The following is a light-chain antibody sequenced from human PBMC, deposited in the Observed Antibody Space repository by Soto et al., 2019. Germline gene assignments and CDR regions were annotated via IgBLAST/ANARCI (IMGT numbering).Light chain of an antibody. J-gene: IGKJ2*01. CDR1: QSVRNN. CDR2: GAS. V-gene: IGKV3-15*01. Sequence: EIVMTQSPVTLSVSPGDRATLSCRASQSVRNNLAWYQQTPGQPPRLLFYGASSRATGIPARFGGTGSGTEFTLTINSLQSEDFAVYYCQQYNNWPHTFGQGTKVDIK. CDR3: QQYNNWPHT.